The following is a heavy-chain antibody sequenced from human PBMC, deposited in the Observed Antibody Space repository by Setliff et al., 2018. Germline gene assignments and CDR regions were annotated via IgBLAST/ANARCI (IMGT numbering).Heavy chain of an antibody. CDR1: GDTFRSYS. D-gene: IGHD3-22*01. CDR3: ARSPHYYDSSGYCYYFDF. J-gene: IGHJ4*02. CDR2: IIPKLGSA. Sequence: SVKVSCTASGDTFRSYSISWVRQAPGQGLEWMGGIIPKLGSADYAQRFQDRVTINADESTRTVYMELSRLRSQDTAIYYCARSPHYYDSSGYCYYFDFWGQGTPVTVSS. V-gene: IGHV1-69*13.